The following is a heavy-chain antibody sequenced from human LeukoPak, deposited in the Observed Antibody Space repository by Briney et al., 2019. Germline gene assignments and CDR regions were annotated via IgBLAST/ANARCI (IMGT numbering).Heavy chain of an antibody. Sequence: SETLSLTCAVYGGSFSGYYWSWIRQPPGKGLEWIGEINHSGSTNYNPSLKSRVTISVDTSKNQFSLKLSSVTAADTAVYYCARPAYYYDSSGYYFGQYYFDYWGQGTLVTVSS. D-gene: IGHD3-22*01. J-gene: IGHJ4*02. CDR3: ARPAYYYDSSGYYFGQYYFDY. CDR1: GGSFSGYY. CDR2: INHSGST. V-gene: IGHV4-34*01.